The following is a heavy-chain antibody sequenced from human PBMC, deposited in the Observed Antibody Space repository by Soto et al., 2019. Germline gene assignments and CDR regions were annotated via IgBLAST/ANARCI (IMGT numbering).Heavy chain of an antibody. CDR2: ISGGGGST. CDR3: ANMNYCFDY. CDR1: GFTFSSYA. J-gene: IGHJ4*02. V-gene: IGHV3-23*01. Sequence: EVQLLESGGGLGQPGGSLRLSCAASGFTFSSYAMTWVRQAPGKGLEWVAYISGGGGSTYYADSVKGRFTISRDNSKNTLYLQMSSLRAEDTSLYYYANMNYCFDYWGQGTLVTVSS. D-gene: IGHD1-7*01.